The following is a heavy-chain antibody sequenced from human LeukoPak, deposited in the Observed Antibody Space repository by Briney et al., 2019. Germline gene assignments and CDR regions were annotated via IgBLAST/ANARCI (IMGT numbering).Heavy chain of an antibody. CDR1: GFSFSDYD. CDR2: MSGRSSHI. CDR3: GRAFPPLRTSSAGDL. Sequence: GGSLRLSCSASGFSFSDYDMNWVRQAPGKGLEWVSAMSGRSSHIYYGESVKGRFTISRDNAKNSLYLQMDSLGVEDTAVYYCGRAFPPLRTSSAGDLWGQGTLVIASS. J-gene: IGHJ1*01. V-gene: IGHV3-21*01. D-gene: IGHD3-16*01.